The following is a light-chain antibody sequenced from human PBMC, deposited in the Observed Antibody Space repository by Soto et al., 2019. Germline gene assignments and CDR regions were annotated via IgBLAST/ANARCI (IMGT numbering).Light chain of an antibody. CDR3: QQWSLYSWT. J-gene: IGKJ1*01. CDR2: KTS. Sequence: DIQMTQSPSTLSASVGDRVTIACRASQDIGVWLAWYQQKPGKVPSLLIYKTSTLEDGVPSRFSGTGSGTDFTLTINGLQPDDVATYYCQQWSLYSWTFGQGTTVEI. CDR1: QDIGVW. V-gene: IGKV1-5*03.